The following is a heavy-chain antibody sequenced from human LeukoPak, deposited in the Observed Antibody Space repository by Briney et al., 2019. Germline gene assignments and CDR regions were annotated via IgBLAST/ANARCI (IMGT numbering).Heavy chain of an antibody. CDR3: AKDTTYYYDTSGYYS. J-gene: IGHJ4*02. V-gene: IGHV3-23*01. CDR2: VSGSGGST. CDR1: GSTFTKYA. D-gene: IGHD3-22*01. Sequence: GGSLRLSCAASGSTFTKYAMTWVRQAPGKGLEWVSAVSGSGGSTYYADSVKGRFTISRDNSKNTLYLQMNSLRAEDTAVYYCAKDTTYYYDTSGYYSWGQGTLVTVSS.